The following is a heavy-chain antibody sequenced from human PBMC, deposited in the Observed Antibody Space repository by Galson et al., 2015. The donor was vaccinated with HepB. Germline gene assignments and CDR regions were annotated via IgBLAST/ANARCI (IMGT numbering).Heavy chain of an antibody. J-gene: IGHJ4*02. CDR2: IKQDGSEK. V-gene: IGHV3-7*03. CDR3: ARVSQTVVPAAKGFDY. Sequence: SLRLSCAASGFTFSSYWMSWVRQAPGKGLEWVANIKQDGSEKYYVDSVKGRFTISRDNAKNSLYLQMNSLRAEDSAVYYCARVSQTVVPAAKGFDYWGQGTLVTVSS. D-gene: IGHD2-2*01. CDR1: GFTFSSYW.